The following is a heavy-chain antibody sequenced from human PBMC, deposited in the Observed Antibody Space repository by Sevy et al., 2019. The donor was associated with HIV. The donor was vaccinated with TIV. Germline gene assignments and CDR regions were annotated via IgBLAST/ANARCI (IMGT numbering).Heavy chain of an antibody. J-gene: IGHJ3*02. CDR3: ARESYYDSSGYVNDAFDI. D-gene: IGHD3-22*01. CDR2: IYYSGST. V-gene: IGHV4-59*01. Sequence: SETLSLTCTVSGGSISSYYWSWIRQPPGKGLEWIGYIYYSGSTNYNPSLKSRVTISVDTSKNQFSLKLGSVTAADPAGYYCARESYYDSSGYVNDAFDIWGQGTMVTVSS. CDR1: GGSISSYY.